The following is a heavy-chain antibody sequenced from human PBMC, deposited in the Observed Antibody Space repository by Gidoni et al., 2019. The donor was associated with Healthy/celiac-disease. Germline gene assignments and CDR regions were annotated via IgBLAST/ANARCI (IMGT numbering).Heavy chain of an antibody. D-gene: IGHD3-22*01. CDR3: AKQLWDDSSSESRLDSDAFDI. J-gene: IGHJ3*02. CDR1: GFTFRSYA. CDR2: IRGSGGST. Sequence: EVQLLESGGGLVQPGGSLRLSCAASGFTFRSYAMNWVRQAPGKGLEWVSAIRGSGGSTYYADSVKGRFTISRDNSKNTLYLQMNSLRAEDTAVYYCAKQLWDDSSSESRLDSDAFDIWGQGTMVTVSS. V-gene: IGHV3-23*01.